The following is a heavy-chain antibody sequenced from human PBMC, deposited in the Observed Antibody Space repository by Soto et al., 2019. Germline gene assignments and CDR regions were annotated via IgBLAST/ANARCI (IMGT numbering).Heavy chain of an antibody. V-gene: IGHV1-3*01. CDR2: INPGSRNT. J-gene: IGHJ5*02. D-gene: IGHD2-8*01. CDR1: GYTFTTYP. CDR3: ARGPGRPNRFDL. Sequence: QVQLAQSGAEVKKPGASVKVSCKASGYTFTTYPIHWVRQAPGQRPEWMGWINPGSRNTKYSQKFQGRVTISMNTSATPTYMAVSSLRFEDSAVYYCARGPGRPNRFDLWGQGTLVTVFS.